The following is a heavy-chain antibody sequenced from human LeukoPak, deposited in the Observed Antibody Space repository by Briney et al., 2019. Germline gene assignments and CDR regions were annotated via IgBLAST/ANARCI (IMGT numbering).Heavy chain of an antibody. J-gene: IGHJ4*02. CDR1: GFTFSSYA. CDR3: ASLTGDYDILTGYLN. Sequence: GGSLRLSCAASGFTFSSYAMHWVRQAPGKGLEYVSAISSNGGSTYYANSVKGRFTISRDNSKNTLYLQMGSLRAEDTAVYYCASLTGDYDILTGYLNWGQGTLVTVSS. V-gene: IGHV3-64*01. CDR2: ISSNGGST. D-gene: IGHD3-9*01.